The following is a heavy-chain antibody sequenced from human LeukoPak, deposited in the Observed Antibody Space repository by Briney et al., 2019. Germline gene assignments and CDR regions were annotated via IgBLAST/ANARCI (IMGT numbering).Heavy chain of an antibody. J-gene: IGHJ3*02. CDR2: IYSDNT. CDR3: ANTYSSSWSRGAFDI. Sequence: GGSLRLSCTVSGFTVSSNSMSWVRQAPGKGLEWVSFIYSDNTHYSDSVKGRFTISRDNSKNTLYLQMNSLRDEDTAVYYCANTYSSSWSRGAFDIWGQGTMVTVSS. D-gene: IGHD6-13*01. CDR1: GFTVSSNS. V-gene: IGHV3-53*01.